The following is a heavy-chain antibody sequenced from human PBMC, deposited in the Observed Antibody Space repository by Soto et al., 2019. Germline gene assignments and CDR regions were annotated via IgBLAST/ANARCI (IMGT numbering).Heavy chain of an antibody. V-gene: IGHV1-69*01. D-gene: IGHD3-10*01. CDR3: ARTAPMEAGDKYYYAF. J-gene: IGHJ4*02. CDR1: GGTFSTFG. Sequence: QVQLVQSGAEVKKPGSSVKVSCKTSGGTFSTFGISWVRQAPGQGLEWMGGIIPFFGTAEYSQKFEDRITITADESTNTVYMDLRSLPSEDTAIYYCARTAPMEAGDKYYYAFWGQGALVTVSS. CDR2: IIPFFGTA.